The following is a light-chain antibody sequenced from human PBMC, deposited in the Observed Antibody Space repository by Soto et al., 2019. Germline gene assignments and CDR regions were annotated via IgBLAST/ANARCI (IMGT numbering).Light chain of an antibody. CDR1: QGINSD. V-gene: IGKV1-9*01. CDR3: QQLYDYPIT. CDR2: AAF. Sequence: DIQMTQSPSSLSASVGDRVDITCRASQGINSDLAWYQQKPGKAPKLLIFAAFSLENGVPSRFSGSGSGADFTLTISSLQPEDSGTYYCQQLYDYPITFGPGTKVDVK. J-gene: IGKJ3*01.